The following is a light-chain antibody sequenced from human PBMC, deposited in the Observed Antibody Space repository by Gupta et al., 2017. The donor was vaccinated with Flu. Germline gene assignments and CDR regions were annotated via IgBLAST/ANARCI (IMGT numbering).Light chain of an antibody. CDR1: SSDVGGYNN. Sequence: ITISCTGTSSDVGGYNNVSWYQQHPGKAPKLMIYEVSNRPSGVSNRFSGSKSGNTASLAISGLQAEDEADYYCTSYRSSSALYVFGSGTKVTVL. V-gene: IGLV2-14*01. CDR3: TSYRSSSALYV. CDR2: EVS. J-gene: IGLJ1*01.